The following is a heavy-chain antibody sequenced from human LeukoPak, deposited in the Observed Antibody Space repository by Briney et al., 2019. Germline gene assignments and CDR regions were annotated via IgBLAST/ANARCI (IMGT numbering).Heavy chain of an antibody. CDR3: ARLYDSSGYSTDY. D-gene: IGHD3-22*01. CDR1: GGSINSYY. CDR2: IYYSGST. Sequence: PSETLSLTCTVSGGSINSYYWSWIRQPPGKGLEWIGYIYYSGSTNYNPSLKSRVTISVDTSKNQFSLKLSSVTAADTAVYYCARLYDSSGYSTDYWGQGTLVTVSS. V-gene: IGHV4-59*01. J-gene: IGHJ4*02.